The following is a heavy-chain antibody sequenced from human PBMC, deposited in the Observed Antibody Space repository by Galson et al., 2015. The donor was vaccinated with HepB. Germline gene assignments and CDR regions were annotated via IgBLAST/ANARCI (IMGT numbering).Heavy chain of an antibody. CDR1: RFTFSSYG. CDR3: ARSPGYCSSTSCYSVGAFDI. D-gene: IGHD2-2*02. CDR2: IWYDGSNK. V-gene: IGHV3-33*01. J-gene: IGHJ3*02. Sequence: SLRLSCAASRFTFSSYGMHWVRQAPGKGLEWVAVIWYDGSNKYYADSVKGRFTISRDNSKNTLYLQMNSLRAEDTAVYYCARSPGYCSSTSCYSVGAFDIWGQGTMVTVSS.